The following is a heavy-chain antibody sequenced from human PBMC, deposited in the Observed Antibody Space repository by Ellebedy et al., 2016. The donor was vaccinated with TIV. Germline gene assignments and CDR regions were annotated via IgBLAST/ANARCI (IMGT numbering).Heavy chain of an antibody. CDR1: GFTFTKYG. V-gene: IGHV3-30*02. CDR3: AKGLGSDWAFEY. Sequence: GESLKISCAASGFTFTKYGMHWVRQAPGKGLEWAASVNSDESNKYYADSVKGRFTISRDNSKKTVYLQMNSLTLEDTAVYCCAKGLGSDWAFEYWGQGALVTVSS. J-gene: IGHJ4*02. D-gene: IGHD6-19*01. CDR2: VNSDESNK.